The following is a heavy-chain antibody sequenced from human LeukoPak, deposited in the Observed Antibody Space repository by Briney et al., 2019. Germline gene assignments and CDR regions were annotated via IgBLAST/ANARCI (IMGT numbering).Heavy chain of an antibody. CDR3: ARTEDYYDSSGYPS. D-gene: IGHD3-22*01. V-gene: IGHV1-18*01. J-gene: IGHJ4*02. CDR2: ISAYNGNT. CDR1: GYTFTSYG. Sequence: GASVKVSCKASGYTFTSYGISWVRQAPGQGLEWMGWISAYNGNTNYAQKLQGRVTMTTDTSTSTAYMELRSLRSDDTAVYYCARTEDYYDSSGYPSWGQGTLVTVSS.